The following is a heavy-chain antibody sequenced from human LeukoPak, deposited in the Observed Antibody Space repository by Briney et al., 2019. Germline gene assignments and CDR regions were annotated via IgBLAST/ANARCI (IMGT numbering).Heavy chain of an antibody. V-gene: IGHV1-18*01. D-gene: IGHD3-16*02. CDR3: ARGSFRLRLGELSFDFDY. CDR2: ISAYNGNT. Sequence: ASVKVSCKASGYTFTSYGISWVRQVPGQGLEWMGWISAYNGNTNYAQKLQGRVTMTTDTSTSTAYMELRSLGSDDTAVYYCARGSFRLRLGELSFDFDYWGQGTLVTVSS. J-gene: IGHJ4*02. CDR1: GYTFTSYG.